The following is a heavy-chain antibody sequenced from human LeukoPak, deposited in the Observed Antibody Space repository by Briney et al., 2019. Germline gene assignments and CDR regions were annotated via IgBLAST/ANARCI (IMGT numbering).Heavy chain of an antibody. V-gene: IGHV3-23*01. Sequence: GGFLRLSCAVSGFTFSSNGMNWVRQAPGKGLEWVSAISDSGDRTYYADSVKGRFTISRDNSKNTLYLQMNSLRAEDTAVYYRAKEVCTSTSCYHFDYWGQGTLVTVSS. J-gene: IGHJ4*02. CDR3: AKEVCTSTSCYHFDY. CDR1: GFTFSSNG. D-gene: IGHD2-2*01. CDR2: ISDSGDRT.